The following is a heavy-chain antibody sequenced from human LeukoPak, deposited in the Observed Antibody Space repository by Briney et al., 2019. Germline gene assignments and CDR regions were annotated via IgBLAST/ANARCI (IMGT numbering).Heavy chain of an antibody. J-gene: IGHJ4*02. Sequence: GRSLRLSCAASGFTFSSYGMHWVRQAPAKGLEGVAVISYDGSNKYYADSVKGRFTISRDNSKNTLYLQMNSLRVEDTAVYYCAKDGLTYCSGGSCYPADYWGQGTLVTVSS. V-gene: IGHV3-30*18. CDR2: ISYDGSNK. CDR3: AKDGLTYCSGGSCYPADY. CDR1: GFTFSSYG. D-gene: IGHD2-15*01.